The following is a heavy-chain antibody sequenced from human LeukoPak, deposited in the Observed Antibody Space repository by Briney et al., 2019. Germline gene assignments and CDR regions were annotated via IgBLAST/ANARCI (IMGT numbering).Heavy chain of an antibody. J-gene: IGHJ6*03. CDR2: MNPNSGNT. CDR3: ARASSTIFGVGYYYYMDV. D-gene: IGHD3-3*01. Sequence: ASVKVSCKASGYTFTSYDINWVRQATGQGLEWMGWMNPNSGNTGCAQKFQGRVTITRNTSIRTAYMELSSRRSEDTAVYYCARASSTIFGVGYYYYMDVWGKGTTVTVSS. V-gene: IGHV1-8*03. CDR1: GYTFTSYD.